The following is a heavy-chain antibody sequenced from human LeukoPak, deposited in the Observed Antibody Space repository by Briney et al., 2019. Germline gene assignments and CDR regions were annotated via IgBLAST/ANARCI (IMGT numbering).Heavy chain of an antibody. Sequence: SVKVSCKASGGTFSSYAISWVRQAPGQGLEWMGGIIPIFGTANYAQKFQGRVTITADESTSTAYVELSSLRSEDTAVYYCASPRNYYDSSGYFGPFDYWGQGTLVTVSS. V-gene: IGHV1-69*01. J-gene: IGHJ4*02. CDR1: GGTFSSYA. CDR3: ASPRNYYDSSGYFGPFDY. D-gene: IGHD3-22*01. CDR2: IIPIFGTA.